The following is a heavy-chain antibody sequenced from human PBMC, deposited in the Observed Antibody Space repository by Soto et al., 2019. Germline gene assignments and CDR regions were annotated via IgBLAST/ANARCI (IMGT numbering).Heavy chain of an antibody. CDR2: IWYDGSNK. J-gene: IGHJ4*02. CDR1: GFSFSNYG. V-gene: IGHV3-33*01. D-gene: IGHD3-10*01. CDR3: ARDPSHGSGSYLDY. Sequence: GGSLRLSCAASGFSFSNYGMHWVRQAPGKGLEWVAVIWYDGSNKYYADSVKGRFTISRDNYKNILYVQMNSLTAADTAVYYCARDPSHGSGSYLDYWGRGTLVTVSS.